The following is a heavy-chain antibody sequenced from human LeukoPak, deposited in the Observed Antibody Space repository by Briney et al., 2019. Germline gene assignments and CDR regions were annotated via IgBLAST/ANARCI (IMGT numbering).Heavy chain of an antibody. V-gene: IGHV3-30-3*01. J-gene: IGHJ3*02. CDR3: ARNTHRRDAFDI. CDR1: GFTFSSYA. CDR2: ISYDGSNK. Sequence: PGGSLRLSCVVSGFTFSSYAMHWVRQAPGKGLEWVAVISYDGSNKYYADSVKGRFTISRDNSKNTLYLQMNSLRAEDTAVYYCARNTHRRDAFDIWGQGTMVTVSS. D-gene: IGHD2-2*02.